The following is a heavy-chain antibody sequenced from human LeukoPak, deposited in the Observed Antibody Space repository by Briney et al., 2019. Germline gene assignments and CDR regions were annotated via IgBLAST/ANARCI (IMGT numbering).Heavy chain of an antibody. J-gene: IGHJ4*02. CDR3: ARSQRARLIDY. CDR2: INHSGST. D-gene: IGHD3-16*01. Sequence: SETLSLTCTVSGGSISSYYWSWIRQPPGKGLEWIGEINHSGSTNYNPSLKSRVTISVDTSKNQFSLKLSSVTAADTAVYYCARSQRARLIDYWGQGTLVTVSS. CDR1: GGSISSYY. V-gene: IGHV4-34*01.